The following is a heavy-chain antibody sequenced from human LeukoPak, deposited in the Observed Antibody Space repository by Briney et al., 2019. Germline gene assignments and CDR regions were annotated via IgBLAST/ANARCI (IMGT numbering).Heavy chain of an antibody. D-gene: IGHD3-10*01. CDR3: ARAGGFGELLVGY. Sequence: PSETLSLTCTVSGGSISSSGYYWGWIRQPPGKGLEWIGSIYYSGSTYYSPSLKSRVTISVDTSRNQFSLKLTSVTAADTAVYYCARAGGFGELLVGYWGQGALVIVSS. CDR2: IYYSGST. J-gene: IGHJ4*02. CDR1: GGSISSSGYY. V-gene: IGHV4-39*07.